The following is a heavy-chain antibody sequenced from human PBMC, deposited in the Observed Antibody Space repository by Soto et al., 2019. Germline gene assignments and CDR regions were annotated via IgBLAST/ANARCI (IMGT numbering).Heavy chain of an antibody. CDR1: GYTFTSYA. D-gene: IGHD5-12*01. J-gene: IGHJ5*02. CDR3: ARTWGWGSGYDPGFPATASHWFDP. CDR2: INAGNGNT. V-gene: IGHV1-3*01. Sequence: ASVKVSCKASGYTFTSYAMHWVRQAPGQRLEWMGWINAGNGNTKYSQKFQGRVTITRDTSASTAYMELSGLRSEDTAVYYCARTWGWGSGYDPGFPATASHWFDPWGQGTLVTVSS.